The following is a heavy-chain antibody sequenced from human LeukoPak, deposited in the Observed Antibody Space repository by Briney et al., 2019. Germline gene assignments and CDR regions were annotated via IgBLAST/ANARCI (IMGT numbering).Heavy chain of an antibody. V-gene: IGHV1-46*01. D-gene: IGHD3-22*01. CDR2: INPSGGST. CDR3: ARTYDSSGYYNWFDP. CDR1: GYTFTSYY. Sequence: ASVKVSCKASGYTFTSYYMHWVRQAPGQGLEWMGIINPSGGSTSYAQKFQGRVTMTRDTSTSTVYMELSSPRSEDTAVYYCARTYDSSGYYNWFDPWGQGTLVTVSS. J-gene: IGHJ5*02.